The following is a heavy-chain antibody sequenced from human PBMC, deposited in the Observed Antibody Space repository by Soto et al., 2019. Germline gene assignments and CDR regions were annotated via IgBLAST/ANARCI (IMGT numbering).Heavy chain of an antibody. CDR1: GGSISSYY. CDR2: IYYSGST. Sequence: SETLSLTCTVSGGSISSYYWIWIRQPPGKGLEWIGYIYYSGSTNYNPSLKSRVTISVDTSKNQFSLKLSSVTAADTAVYYCARARWSSGYSLDYWGQGTLVTVSS. CDR3: ARARWSSGYSLDY. J-gene: IGHJ4*02. V-gene: IGHV4-59*01. D-gene: IGHD3-22*01.